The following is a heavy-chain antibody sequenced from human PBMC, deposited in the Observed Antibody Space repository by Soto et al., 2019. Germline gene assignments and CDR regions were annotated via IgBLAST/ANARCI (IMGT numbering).Heavy chain of an antibody. Sequence: ASVKVSCKASGYTFTSYYMHWVRQAPGQGLEWMGIINPSGGSTNYAQKLQGRVAMTKDTSTSTVYMELNSLRSEDTAVYYCATAPFSFYYGSGRLHTPLFWGPGILVT. V-gene: IGHV1-46*01. CDR1: GYTFTSYY. D-gene: IGHD3-10*01. J-gene: IGHJ4*02. CDR3: ATAPFSFYYGSGRLHTPLF. CDR2: INPSGGST.